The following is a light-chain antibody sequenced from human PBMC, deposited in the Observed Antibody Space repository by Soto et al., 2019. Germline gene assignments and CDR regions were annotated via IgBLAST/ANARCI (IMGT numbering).Light chain of an antibody. CDR2: GNN. CDR3: SSYTTNNAHV. CDR1: SSNIGANYD. V-gene: IGLV1-40*01. J-gene: IGLJ2*01. Sequence: QSVLTQPPSVSGAPGQRVTISCTGSSSNIGANYDVHWYQHRPGTAPKLLIFGNNNRPSGVSTRFSGSKSGSTASLTISGLQAEDEADYFCSSYTTNNAHVFGGGTQLTVL.